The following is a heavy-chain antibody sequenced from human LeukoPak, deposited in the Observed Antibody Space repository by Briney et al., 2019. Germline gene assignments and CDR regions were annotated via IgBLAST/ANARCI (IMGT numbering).Heavy chain of an antibody. V-gene: IGHV1-2*02. Sequence: AASVKVSCKASGYTFTGYYMHWVRQAPGQGLEWMGWINPNSGGTNYAQKFQGRVTMTRDTSISTAYMELSRLRSDDTAVYYCARAVVVVPAAIYYDSSGYLFDYWGQGTLVTLYS. CDR2: INPNSGGT. J-gene: IGHJ4*02. CDR1: GYTFTGYY. CDR3: ARAVVVVPAAIYYDSSGYLFDY. D-gene: IGHD2-2*02.